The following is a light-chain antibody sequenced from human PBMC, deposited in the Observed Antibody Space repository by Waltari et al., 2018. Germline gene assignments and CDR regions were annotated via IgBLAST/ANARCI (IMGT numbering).Light chain of an antibody. V-gene: IGKV1-5*03. CDR2: EAS. CDR1: QTITRW. CDR3: QQFVGSPYT. Sequence: DTQLPQSPSTLSASVGDRVTITCRASQTITRWFAWYQQKPGKAPKLLVYEASNLMSGVPSRFSGTGSGTDFTLTISSLQPDDFATYYCQQFVGSPYTFGQGTKVEIK. J-gene: IGKJ2*01.